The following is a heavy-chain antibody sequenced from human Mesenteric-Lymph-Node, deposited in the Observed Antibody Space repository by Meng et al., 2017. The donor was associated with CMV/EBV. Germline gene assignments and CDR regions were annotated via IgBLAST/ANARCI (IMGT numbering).Heavy chain of an antibody. CDR2: ISGSGYIA. CDR3: VKSDPPSITVFGLFLDF. Sequence: GGSLRLSCAASGFTLGSYAMHWVRQAPGKGLEWVSTISGSGYIAYYTDSVKGRFTISRDNSKNTLYLQMDSLRAEDTALYYCVKSDPPSITVFGLFLDFWGQGALVTVSS. D-gene: IGHD3-3*01. J-gene: IGHJ4*02. CDR1: GFTLGSYA. V-gene: IGHV3-23*01.